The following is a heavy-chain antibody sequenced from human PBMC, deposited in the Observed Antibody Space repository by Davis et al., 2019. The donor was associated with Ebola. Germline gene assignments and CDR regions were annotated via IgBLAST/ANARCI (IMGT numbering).Heavy chain of an antibody. CDR2: INHSGST. CDR1: GGSSSAYY. D-gene: IGHD4-17*01. V-gene: IGHV4-34*01. CDR3: ARVRAYYYYYGMDV. J-gene: IGHJ6*02. Sequence: SETLSLTCDVYGGSSSAYYCTWIRQHPGKGLEWIGEINHSGSTNYNPSLKSRVNISVDTSKNQFSLKLSSVTAADTAVYYCARVRAYYYYYGMDVWGQGTTVTVSS.